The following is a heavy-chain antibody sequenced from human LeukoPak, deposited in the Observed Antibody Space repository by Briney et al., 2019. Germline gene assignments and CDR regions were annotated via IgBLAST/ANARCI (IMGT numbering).Heavy chain of an antibody. D-gene: IGHD3-10*01. CDR2: IHYSGGT. J-gene: IGHJ6*03. Sequence: SETPSLTCTVSGGPISSFYWGWVRPPPGKGLELVGYIHYSGGTQHKPPLKSRVTISVDTSKNQFSLKLSSVTAADTAVYYCARVTENYGSGRRHDYYYYYMDVWGKGTTVTISS. V-gene: IGHV4-59*01. CDR3: ARVTENYGSGRRHDYYYYYMDV. CDR1: GGPISSFY.